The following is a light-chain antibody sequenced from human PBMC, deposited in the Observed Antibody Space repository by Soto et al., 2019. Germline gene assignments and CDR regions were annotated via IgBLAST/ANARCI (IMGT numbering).Light chain of an antibody. V-gene: IGKV1-5*03. CDR1: QSISSW. CDR2: KAS. Sequence: DIQMTQSPSILSASVGDRVTITCRASQSISSWLAWYQQKPGKAPNLLIYKASHLENGVPSRFSGSGSGTEFTLTISSLQPGDFATYYCQHYNTYPWTFSQGTKVDTK. J-gene: IGKJ1*01. CDR3: QHYNTYPWT.